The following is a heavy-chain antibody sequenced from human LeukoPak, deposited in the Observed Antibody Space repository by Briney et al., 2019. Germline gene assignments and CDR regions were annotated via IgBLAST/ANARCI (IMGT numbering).Heavy chain of an antibody. D-gene: IGHD3-16*01. CDR2: IYYSGST. V-gene: IGHV4-59*01. Sequence: SETLSLTCTGSGGSISSYCWSWIRQPPGKGLEWIGYIYYSGSTNYNPSLKSRVTISVDTSKNQFSLKLSSVTAADTAVYYCARCYYDYVWGSYVYYYYYMDVWGKGTTVTISS. J-gene: IGHJ6*03. CDR3: ARCYYDYVWGSYVYYYYYMDV. CDR1: GGSISSYC.